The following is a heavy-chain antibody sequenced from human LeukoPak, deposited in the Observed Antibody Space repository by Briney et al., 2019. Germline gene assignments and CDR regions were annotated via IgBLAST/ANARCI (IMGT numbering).Heavy chain of an antibody. V-gene: IGHV1-69*01. CDR1: GHTLSSYA. J-gene: IGHJ4*02. CDR2: FIPIFGTA. D-gene: IGHD3-3*01. CDR3: ARLITIFGVVDSRHFDY. Sequence: TVNLSCEASGHTLSSYAISCVRQSPGPALEWMGGFIPIFGTANYAQKFQGRVTITAHESTSTAYMELRSLRSEDTAVYYCARLITIFGVVDSRHFDYWGQGTLVTVSS.